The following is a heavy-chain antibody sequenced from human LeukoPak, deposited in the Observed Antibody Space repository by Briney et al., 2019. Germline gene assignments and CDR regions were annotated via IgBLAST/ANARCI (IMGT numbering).Heavy chain of an antibody. D-gene: IGHD3-10*02. CDR2: VGSTGGTT. CDR3: AAVPGIIIAGYFAS. V-gene: IGHV3-23*01. Sequence: GGSLRLSCVASGFTFTSSAMTWVRQAPGKGLEWVSVVGSTGGTTYYADSVRGRFTISRDNAKNTMILQMNNLRVEDTAVYYCAAVPGIIIAGYFASWGRGTLVAVSA. J-gene: IGHJ4*02. CDR1: GFTFTSSA.